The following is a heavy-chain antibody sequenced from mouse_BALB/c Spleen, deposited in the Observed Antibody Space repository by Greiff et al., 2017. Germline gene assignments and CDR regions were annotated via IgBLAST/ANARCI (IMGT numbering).Heavy chain of an antibody. CDR3: ASYYFMDY. D-gene: IGHD1-1*01. J-gene: IGHJ4*01. V-gene: IGHV14-3*02. CDR2: IDPANGNT. Sequence: VQLKQSGAELVKPGASVKLSCTASGFNIKDTYMHWVKQRPEQGLEWIGRIDPANGNTKYDPKFQGKATITADTSSNTAYLQLSSLTSEDTAVYYCASYYFMDYWGQGTSVTVSS. CDR1: GFNIKDTY.